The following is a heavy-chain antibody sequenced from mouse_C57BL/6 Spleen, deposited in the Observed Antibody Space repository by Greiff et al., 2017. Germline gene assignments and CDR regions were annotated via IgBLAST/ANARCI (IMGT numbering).Heavy chain of an antibody. J-gene: IGHJ4*01. CDR3: ARAYYGSSLPYAMDY. V-gene: IGHV1-53*01. Sequence: QVQLQQPGTELVKPGASVKLSCKASGYTFTSYWMHWVKQRPGQGLEWIGNINPSNGGTNYNEKFKSKATLTVDKSSSTAYMQLSSLTSEDAAVYYCARAYYGSSLPYAMDYWGQGTSVTVSS. CDR2: INPSNGGT. D-gene: IGHD1-1*01. CDR1: GYTFTSYW.